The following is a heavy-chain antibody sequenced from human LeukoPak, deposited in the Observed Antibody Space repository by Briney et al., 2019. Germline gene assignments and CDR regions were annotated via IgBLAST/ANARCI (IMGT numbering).Heavy chain of an antibody. CDR3: ARRRVLSVARALDY. J-gene: IGHJ4*02. CDR2: ISGTTDTI. Sequence: GGSLRLSCAATGFTFSSFTTNWVRQAPGKGLEWVSSISGTTDTIYYADSVKGRFTISRNNANNSVSLQMNSLRPEDTAVYFCARRRVLSVARALDYWGQGTLVTVSS. D-gene: IGHD4/OR15-4a*01. V-gene: IGHV3-48*04. CDR1: GFTFSSFT.